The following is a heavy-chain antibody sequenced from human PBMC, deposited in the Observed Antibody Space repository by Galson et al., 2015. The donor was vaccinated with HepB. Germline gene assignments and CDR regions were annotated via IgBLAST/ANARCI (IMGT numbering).Heavy chain of an antibody. V-gene: IGHV1-69*13. CDR1: GGTFSSYA. CDR3: ARGLVDSSGWYGVEGYYMDV. J-gene: IGHJ6*03. D-gene: IGHD6-19*01. Sequence: SVKVSCKASGGTFSSYAISWVRQAPGQGLEWMGGIIPIFGTANYAQKFQGRVTITADESTSTAYMELSSLRSEDTAVYYCARGLVDSSGWYGVEGYYMDVWGKGTTVTVSS. CDR2: IIPIFGTA.